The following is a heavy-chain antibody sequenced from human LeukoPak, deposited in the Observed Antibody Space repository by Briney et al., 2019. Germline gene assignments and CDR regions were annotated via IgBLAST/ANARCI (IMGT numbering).Heavy chain of an antibody. Sequence: PSETLSLTCAVYGGSFNGYYWSWIRQPPGKGLEWIGEINHSGSTNYNPSLKSRVTISVDTSKNQFSLRLSSVTAADTAVYYCARGRRIFGKLRYYYMDVWGKGTTVTVSS. V-gene: IGHV4-34*01. CDR1: GGSFNGYY. CDR2: INHSGST. D-gene: IGHD3-3*01. CDR3: ARGRRIFGKLRYYYMDV. J-gene: IGHJ6*03.